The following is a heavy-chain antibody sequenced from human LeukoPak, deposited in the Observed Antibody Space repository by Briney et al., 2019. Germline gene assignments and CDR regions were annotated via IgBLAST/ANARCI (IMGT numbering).Heavy chain of an antibody. CDR2: IDWDADK. D-gene: IGHD1-26*01. J-gene: IGHJ4*02. Sequence: SGPALVKPTQTLTLTCTSSGFSLTTSGMCVSWFRQPPGKALEWLARIDWDADKYYSAFLKTRLTISKDISKSQVVLTMTNMDPVDTATYYCARIRLGVGATYDDYWGQGTLVTVSS. CDR3: ARIRLGVGATYDDY. CDR1: GFSLTTSGMC. V-gene: IGHV2-70*11.